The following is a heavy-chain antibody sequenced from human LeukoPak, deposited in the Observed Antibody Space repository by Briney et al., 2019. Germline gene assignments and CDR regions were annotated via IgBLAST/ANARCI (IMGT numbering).Heavy chain of an antibody. D-gene: IGHD2-2*01. V-gene: IGHV4-59*01. CDR2: ICYSGTT. CDR3: ARAASLDF. J-gene: IGHJ4*02. Sequence: PSETLSLTCTVSGGSIGNFYWNWILQSPGKGLEWIGYICYSGTTNYNPYLKSRVTISLGMSSNQFSLRLDSVTAADTAVYYCARAASLDFWGQGILVTVSS. CDR1: GGSIGNFY.